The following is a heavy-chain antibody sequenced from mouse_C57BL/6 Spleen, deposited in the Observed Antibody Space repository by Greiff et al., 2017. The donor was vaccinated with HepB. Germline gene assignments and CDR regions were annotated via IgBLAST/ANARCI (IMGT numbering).Heavy chain of an antibody. Sequence: EVKLQESGGDLVKPGGSLKLSCAASGFTFSSYGMSWVRQTPDKRLEWVATISSGGSYTYYPDSVKGRFTISRDNAKNTLYLQMSSLKSEDTAMYYCARLLLGWFAYWGQGTLVTVSA. CDR3: ARLLLGWFAY. V-gene: IGHV5-6*01. CDR1: GFTFSSYG. J-gene: IGHJ3*01. D-gene: IGHD2-1*01. CDR2: ISSGGSYT.